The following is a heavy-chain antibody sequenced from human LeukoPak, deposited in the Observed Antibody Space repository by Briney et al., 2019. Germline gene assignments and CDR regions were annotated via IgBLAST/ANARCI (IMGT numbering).Heavy chain of an antibody. CDR1: GGSISSGSYY. Sequence: PSETLSLTCTVSGGSISSGSYYWSWIRQPAGKGLEWIGRIYTSGSTNYNPSLKSRVTISVDTSKNQFSLKLSSVTAADTAVYYCARSHQKYQPGGFDPWGQGTLVTVSS. D-gene: IGHD1-14*01. J-gene: IGHJ5*02. CDR3: ARSHQKYQPGGFDP. V-gene: IGHV4-61*02. CDR2: IYTSGST.